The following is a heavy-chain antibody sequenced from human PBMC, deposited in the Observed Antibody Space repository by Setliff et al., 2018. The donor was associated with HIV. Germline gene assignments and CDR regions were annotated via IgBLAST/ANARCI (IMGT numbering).Heavy chain of an antibody. CDR2: FYYSGST. V-gene: IGHV4-39*07. Sequence: PSETLSLTCTVSGGSISSSSYYWGWIRQPPGKGLEWIGSFYYSGSTYYNPSLKSRVTISVDTSKNQFSLKLTSVTAADTAVYYCAREGRRYYGSGSPYFDYWGQGTLVTVSS. D-gene: IGHD3-10*01. CDR1: GGSISSSSYY. J-gene: IGHJ4*02. CDR3: AREGRRYYGSGSPYFDY.